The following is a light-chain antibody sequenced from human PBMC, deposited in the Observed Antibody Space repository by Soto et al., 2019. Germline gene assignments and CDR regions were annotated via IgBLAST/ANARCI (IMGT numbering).Light chain of an antibody. CDR1: QNINSW. CDR2: KAS. V-gene: IGKV1-5*03. CDR3: QQYDGYPWT. J-gene: IGKJ1*01. Sequence: DIQTTQSPSILSASIGDRVTITCRASQNINSWLAWYQQKPGKAPKLLIYKASSLKSGVPSRFSGSGSGTEFTLTINSLQPDDLATYYCQQYDGYPWTFGQGTKVEIK.